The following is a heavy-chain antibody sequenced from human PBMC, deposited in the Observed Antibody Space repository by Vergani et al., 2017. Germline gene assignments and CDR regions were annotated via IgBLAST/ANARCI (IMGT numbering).Heavy chain of an antibody. Sequence: EVQLLQSEGAVVQPGGSLRLSCVASGFTFSSHAMIWVRQGHGQGLEWVASIKNTGDSTHYADSVKGRFTISRDNSKNTLYLQMNSLIVEDTAVYYCGRGSDNYNWCQGTLVTVSS. D-gene: IGHD5-24*01. CDR3: GRGSDNYN. CDR2: IKNTGDST. J-gene: IGHJ4*02. CDR1: GFTFSSHA. V-gene: IGHV3-23*01.